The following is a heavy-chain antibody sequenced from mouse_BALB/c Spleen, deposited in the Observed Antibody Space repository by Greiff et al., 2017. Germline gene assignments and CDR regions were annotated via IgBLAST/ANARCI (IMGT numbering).Heavy chain of an antibody. J-gene: IGHJ4*01. D-gene: IGHD2-14*01. CDR3: ARCRSNYYAMDY. Sequence: DVHLVESGGGLVQPGGSRKLSCAASGFTFSSFGMHWVRQAPEKGLEWVAYISSGSSTIYYADTVKGRFTISRDNPKNTLFLQMTSLRSEDTAMYYCARCRSNYYAMDYWGQGTSVTVSS. CDR1: GFTFSSFG. CDR2: ISSGSSTI. V-gene: IGHV5-17*02.